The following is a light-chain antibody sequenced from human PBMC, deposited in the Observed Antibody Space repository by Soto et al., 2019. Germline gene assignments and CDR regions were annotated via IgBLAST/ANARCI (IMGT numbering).Light chain of an antibody. Sequence: VVTLSPAPVSLSPGERASLSFRASQSDSSHLAWYRQKPGQAPRLLIYGSYTRATGIPARFSGSGSGTDFTLTISSLEPEDFAVYYCQQRSSFPITFGQGTRLEIK. CDR3: QQRSSFPIT. CDR2: GSY. CDR1: QSDSSH. J-gene: IGKJ5*01. V-gene: IGKV3-11*01.